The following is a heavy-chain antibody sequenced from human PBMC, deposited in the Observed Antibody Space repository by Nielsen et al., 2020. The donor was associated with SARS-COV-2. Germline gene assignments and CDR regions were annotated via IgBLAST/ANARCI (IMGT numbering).Heavy chain of an antibody. J-gene: IGHJ4*02. CDR2: IRSYANEYAT. CDR1: GFTFSGSA. V-gene: IGHV3-73*01. Sequence: GESLKISCVASGFTFSGSAMHWVRQASGKVLEWLGRIRSYANEYATAYAASVEGRFTISRDNSKNTLYLQMNSLRAEDTAVYYCAREVGGPGYWGQGTLVTVSS. CDR3: AREVGGPGY. D-gene: IGHD6-19*01.